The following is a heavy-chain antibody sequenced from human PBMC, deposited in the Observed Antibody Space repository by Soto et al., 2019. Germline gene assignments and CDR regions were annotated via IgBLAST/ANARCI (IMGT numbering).Heavy chain of an antibody. Sequence: QVQLQESGPGLVKPSETLSLTCTVSGGSISSYYWSWIRQPPGKGLEWIGYIYYSGSTNYNPSLKSRVTISVDTSKNQFSLKLSSVTAADTAVYYCASWRDFDYWGQGTLVTVSS. CDR1: GGSISSYY. CDR2: IYYSGST. V-gene: IGHV4-59*01. D-gene: IGHD1-1*01. CDR3: ASWRDFDY. J-gene: IGHJ4*02.